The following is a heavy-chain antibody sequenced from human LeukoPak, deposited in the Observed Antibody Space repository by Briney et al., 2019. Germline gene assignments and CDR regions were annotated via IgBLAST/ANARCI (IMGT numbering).Heavy chain of an antibody. CDR2: IYYSGST. V-gene: IGHV4-59*01. CDR1: GGSISSYY. J-gene: IGHJ6*03. Sequence: PSETLSLTCTVSGGSISSYYWSWIRQPPGKGLEWIGYIYYSGSTNYNPSLKSRVTISVDTSKNQFSLKLSSVTAADTAVYYCARVAYYYYYMDVWGKGTTVIVPS. CDR3: ARVAYYYYYMDV.